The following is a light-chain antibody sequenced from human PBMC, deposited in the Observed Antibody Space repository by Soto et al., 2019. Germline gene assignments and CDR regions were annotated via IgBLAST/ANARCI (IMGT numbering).Light chain of an antibody. CDR3: TSYSSSSTFYV. CDR1: SSDIGGYYY. Sequence: QSVLPQPASVSGSPGQSITISCTGTSSDIGGYYYVSWYQHHPGKAPKLMIYQVTNRPSGVSHRFSGSKSGNTASLTISGLQAEDEADYYCTSYSSSSTFYVFGAGTKVTAL. J-gene: IGLJ1*01. CDR2: QVT. V-gene: IGLV2-14*01.